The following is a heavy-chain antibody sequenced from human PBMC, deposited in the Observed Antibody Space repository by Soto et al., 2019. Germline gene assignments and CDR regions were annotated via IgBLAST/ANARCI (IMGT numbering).Heavy chain of an antibody. D-gene: IGHD6-19*01. CDR1: GFTFSSYG. Sequence: QVQLVESGGGVVQPGRSLRLSCAASGFTFSSYGMHWVRQAPGKGLEWVALISYDGSNKYYADSVKGRFTISRDNSKNTLYREMSRRRTEDAAVYYGAKDQWHGGRGAFDIWGQGTMVTVSS. V-gene: IGHV3-30*18. CDR2: ISYDGSNK. CDR3: AKDQWHGGRGAFDI. J-gene: IGHJ3*02.